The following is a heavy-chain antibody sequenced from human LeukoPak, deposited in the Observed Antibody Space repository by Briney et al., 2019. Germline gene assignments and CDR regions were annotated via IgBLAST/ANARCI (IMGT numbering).Heavy chain of an antibody. J-gene: IGHJ4*02. CDR2: IKQDGSEK. D-gene: IGHD6-19*01. CDR1: GFTSSSYW. CDR3: ARDRGSSGWYEFDY. Sequence: GGSLRISCAASGFTSSSYWMSWVRQAPGKGLEWVANIKQDGSEKYYVDSVKGRFTISRGNAKNSLYLQMNSLRAEDTAVYYYARDRGSSGWYEFDYWGQGTLVTVPS. V-gene: IGHV3-7*01.